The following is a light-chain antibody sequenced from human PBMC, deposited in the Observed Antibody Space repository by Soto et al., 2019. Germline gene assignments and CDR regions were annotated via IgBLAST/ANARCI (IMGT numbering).Light chain of an antibody. CDR1: SSDVGGYNY. V-gene: IGLV2-8*01. J-gene: IGLJ3*02. CDR3: SSYAGSSNWV. Sequence: QSALAQPPSASGSPGQSVTISCTGTSSDVGGYNYVSWYQQHPGKAPKLMIYEVSKRPSGVPDRFSGSKSGNTASLTVSGLQVEDEADYYCSSYAGSSNWVFGEETKLSVL. CDR2: EVS.